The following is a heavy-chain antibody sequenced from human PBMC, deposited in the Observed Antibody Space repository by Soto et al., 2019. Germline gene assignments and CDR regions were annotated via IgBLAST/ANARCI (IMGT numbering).Heavy chain of an antibody. CDR1: GFPFINFA. CDR3: AKLGFSGTYFHFDY. J-gene: IGHJ4*02. D-gene: IGHD3-10*01. CDR2: ISGSGGRT. V-gene: IGHV3-23*01. Sequence: GGSLRLSSEASGFPFINFAMNWVRQSPGKGLEWVSSISGSGGRTWYADSVRGRFTISRDNSQNTLYLQMNGLRGEDTAVYYCAKLGFSGTYFHFDYWGQGALVTVSS.